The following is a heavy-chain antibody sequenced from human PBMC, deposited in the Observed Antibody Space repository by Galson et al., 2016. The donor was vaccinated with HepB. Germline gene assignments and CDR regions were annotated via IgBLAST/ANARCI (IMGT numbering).Heavy chain of an antibody. J-gene: IGHJ4*02. CDR1: GFTFSSYA. V-gene: IGHV3-30-3*02. CDR3: AKDRVTFLEWLSYFDF. D-gene: IGHD3-3*01. Sequence: SLRLSCAASGFTFSSYAFHWVRQAPGKGLEWVASLSHDGRTVYHADSVRGRFLISRDNSGKRVHLQMDSLRPDDTGTYYCAKDRVTFLEWLSYFDFGGQGTPVTVSS. CDR2: LSHDGRTV.